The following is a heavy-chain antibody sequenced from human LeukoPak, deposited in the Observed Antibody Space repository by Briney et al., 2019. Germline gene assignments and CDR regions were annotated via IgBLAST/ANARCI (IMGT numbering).Heavy chain of an antibody. CDR3: AKGRSDVSSAVINH. V-gene: IGHV3-23*01. D-gene: IGHD2-2*01. Sequence: PGGSLRLSCAASGFTFSSYAMSWVRQAPGKGLEWVSTISGSGDSTYYADSVKGRVTISRDNSKNTLHLQMSSLRAEDRAVYSYAKGRSDVSSAVINHWGQGNLVTV. CDR2: ISGSGDST. CDR1: GFTFSSYA. J-gene: IGHJ5*02.